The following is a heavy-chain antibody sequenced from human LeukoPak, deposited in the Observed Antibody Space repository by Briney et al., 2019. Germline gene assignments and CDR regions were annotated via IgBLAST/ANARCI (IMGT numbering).Heavy chain of an antibody. CDR3: ARGGGYYDSSGYPSPYYYYGMDV. J-gene: IGHJ6*02. Sequence: SETLSLTCTVSGGSISSYYWSWIRQPPGKGLEWIGEINHSGSTNYNPSLKSRVTISVDTSKNQFSLKLSSVTAADTAVYYCARGGGYYDSSGYPSPYYYYGMDVWGQGTTVTVSS. CDR2: INHSGST. V-gene: IGHV4-34*01. D-gene: IGHD3-22*01. CDR1: GGSISSYY.